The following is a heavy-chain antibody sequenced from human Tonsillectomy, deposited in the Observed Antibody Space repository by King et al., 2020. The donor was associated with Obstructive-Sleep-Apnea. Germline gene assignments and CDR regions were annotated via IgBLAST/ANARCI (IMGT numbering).Heavy chain of an antibody. CDR2: INSDGTST. D-gene: IGHD6-13*01. CDR1: GFTFSSSW. CDR3: ARPYSSTWYFFDY. Sequence: VQLVESGGGLVQPGGSLRLSCAASGFTFSSSWMHWVRQAPGKGLVWVSRINSDGTSTNYADSVKGRFTISRDNAKNMVYLQMNSLRVEDTAVYYCARPYSSTWYFFDYWGQGTLATVSS. J-gene: IGHJ4*02. V-gene: IGHV3-74*01.